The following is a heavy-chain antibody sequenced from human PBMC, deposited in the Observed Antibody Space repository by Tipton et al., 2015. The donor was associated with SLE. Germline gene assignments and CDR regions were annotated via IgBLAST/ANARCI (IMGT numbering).Heavy chain of an antibody. Sequence: SLRLSCPASGFTFGDYAMSWVRQAPGKGLEWVGFIRSKAYGGTTEYAASVKGRFTISRDDSKSIAYLQMNSLKTEDTAVYYCTRDSSQVGATTDYWGQGTLVTVSS. D-gene: IGHD1-26*01. CDR1: GFTFGDYA. CDR3: TRDSSQVGATTDY. V-gene: IGHV3-49*04. J-gene: IGHJ4*02. CDR2: IRSKAYGGTT.